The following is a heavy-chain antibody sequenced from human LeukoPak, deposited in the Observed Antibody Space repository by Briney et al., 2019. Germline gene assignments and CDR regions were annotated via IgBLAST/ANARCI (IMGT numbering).Heavy chain of an antibody. CDR1: GFTVSSNY. V-gene: IGHV3-30*18. D-gene: IGHD1-26*01. CDR2: ISYDGSNK. Sequence: PGGSLRLSCAASGFTVSSNYMSWVRQAPGKGLEWVAVISYDGSNKYYADSVKGRFTISRDNSKNTLYLQMNSLRAEDTAVYYCAKLSRSGSYIDYWGQGTLVTVSS. J-gene: IGHJ4*02. CDR3: AKLSRSGSYIDY.